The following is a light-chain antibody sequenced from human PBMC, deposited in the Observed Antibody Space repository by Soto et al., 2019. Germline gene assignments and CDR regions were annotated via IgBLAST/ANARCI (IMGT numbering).Light chain of an antibody. Sequence: QAVVTQEPSLTVSPGGTVTLTCASSTGAVTSGYYPNWFQQKPGQAPRALIYSTRFSGSLLGGKAALTLSGVQPEDEAEYYCLLYYGGAQPRVFGGGTKVTVL. CDR3: LLYYGGAQPRV. J-gene: IGLJ3*02. V-gene: IGLV7-43*01. CDR2: ST. CDR1: TGAVTSGYY.